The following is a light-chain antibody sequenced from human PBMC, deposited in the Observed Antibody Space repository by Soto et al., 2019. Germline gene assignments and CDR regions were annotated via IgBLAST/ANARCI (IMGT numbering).Light chain of an antibody. CDR2: DAS. CDR1: QSISTW. V-gene: IGKV1-5*01. Sequence: IQITQSPSSLSASVGDRVTISCRASQSISTWLAWYQQKPGKAPNLLIYDASTLESGGPSGFSGSGSGTEFTLTISSLQPDDSATYYCQQYNSYPYTFGQGTRLEIK. CDR3: QQYNSYPYT. J-gene: IGKJ5*01.